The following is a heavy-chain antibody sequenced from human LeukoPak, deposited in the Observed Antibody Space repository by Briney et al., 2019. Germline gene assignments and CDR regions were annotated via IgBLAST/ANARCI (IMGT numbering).Heavy chain of an antibody. Sequence: GASLQISCKGSGSIFTSYWIGWVRQLPGKGLEWMGIIYPGDSDTRYSPSFQGQVTISADKSISTASLQWSSLKASDTAMYYCARQEVEYNWFDLWGQGTLVTVSS. CDR3: ARQEVEYNWFDL. J-gene: IGHJ5*02. CDR1: GSIFTSYW. CDR2: IYPGDSDT. V-gene: IGHV5-51*01.